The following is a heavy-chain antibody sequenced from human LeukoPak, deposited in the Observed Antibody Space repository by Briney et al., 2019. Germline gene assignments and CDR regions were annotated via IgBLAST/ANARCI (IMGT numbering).Heavy chain of an antibody. V-gene: IGHV4-61*09. J-gene: IGHJ4*02. CDR1: GGSISGGIYY. Sequence: SETLSLTCTVSGGSISGGIYYWSWIRQPAGKGLEWIGHIYTSGSTNYNPSLKSRVTISIDTSKNQFSLKLSSVTAADTAVYYCARSPGRDDFFFDYWGQGTLVTVSS. CDR2: IYTSGST. D-gene: IGHD5-24*01. CDR3: ARSPGRDDFFFDY.